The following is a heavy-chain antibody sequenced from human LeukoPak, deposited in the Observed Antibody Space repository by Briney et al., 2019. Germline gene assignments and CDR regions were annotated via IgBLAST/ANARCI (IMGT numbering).Heavy chain of an antibody. D-gene: IGHD3-9*01. CDR3: ARNDILSGYYNAGNAFDI. Sequence: SETLSLTCTVSGGSISSGEYYWSWVRQPPGKGLEWIGYIYYSESTYYNSSLKSRVTISGDTSKNQFSLKLSSVTAADTAVYYCARNDILSGYYNAGNAFDIWGQGTMVTVSS. CDR2: IYYSEST. J-gene: IGHJ3*02. CDR1: GGSISSGEYY. V-gene: IGHV4-30-4*01.